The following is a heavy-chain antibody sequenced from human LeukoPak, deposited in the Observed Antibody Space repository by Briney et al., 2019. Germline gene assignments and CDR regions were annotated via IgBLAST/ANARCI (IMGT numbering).Heavy chain of an antibody. D-gene: IGHD6-19*01. J-gene: IGHJ6*02. Sequence: ASVKVSCKASGYTFTSYGISWVRQAPGQGVEWMGWISAYNGNTNYAQKLQGRVTMTTDTSTSTAYMELRSLRSDDTAVYYCAREGAYIAVAGASSYYYGMDVWGQGTTVTVSS. CDR2: ISAYNGNT. CDR1: GYTFTSYG. V-gene: IGHV1-18*01. CDR3: AREGAYIAVAGASSYYYGMDV.